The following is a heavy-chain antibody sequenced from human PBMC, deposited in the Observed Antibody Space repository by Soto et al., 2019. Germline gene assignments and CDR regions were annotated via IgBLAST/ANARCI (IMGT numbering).Heavy chain of an antibody. Sequence: LETLSLTSAVLGGSSIGYYCSWIRQSPGKGLEWIGEINHSGSTNYNPSLKSRVTMSVDTSKNQFSLKLSSVTAADTAVYYCARRYYVSGSYFDPWGQGTLVTVSS. D-gene: IGHD3-10*01. CDR3: ARRYYVSGSYFDP. V-gene: IGHV4-34*01. J-gene: IGHJ5*02. CDR2: INHSGST. CDR1: GGSSIGYY.